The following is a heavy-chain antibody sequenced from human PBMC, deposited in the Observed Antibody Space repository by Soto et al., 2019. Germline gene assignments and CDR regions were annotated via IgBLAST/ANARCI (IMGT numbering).Heavy chain of an antibody. D-gene: IGHD3-22*01. J-gene: IGHJ3*02. Sequence: GGSLRLSCAASGFTFSSYGMHWVRQAPGEGLEWVAVIWYDGSNKYYADSVKGRFTISRDNSKNTLYLQMNSLRAEDTAVYYCARGEYYYDSSGYAFDIWGQGTMVTVS. CDR2: IWYDGSNK. CDR3: ARGEYYYDSSGYAFDI. CDR1: GFTFSSYG. V-gene: IGHV3-33*01.